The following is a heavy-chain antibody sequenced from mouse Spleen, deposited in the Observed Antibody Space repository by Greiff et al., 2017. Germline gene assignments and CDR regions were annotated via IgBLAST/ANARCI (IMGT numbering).Heavy chain of an antibody. CDR3: ARRGLRHWYFDV. V-gene: IGHV1-22*01. CDR1: GYTFTDYN. Sequence: EVQLQQSGPELVKPGASVKMSCKASGYTFTDYNMHWVKQSHGKSLEWIGYINPNNGGTSYNQKFKGKTTLTVNKSSSTAYMELRSLTSEDSAVYYCARRGLRHWYFDVWGTGTTVTVSS. J-gene: IGHJ1*03. CDR2: INPNNGGT. D-gene: IGHD2-4*01.